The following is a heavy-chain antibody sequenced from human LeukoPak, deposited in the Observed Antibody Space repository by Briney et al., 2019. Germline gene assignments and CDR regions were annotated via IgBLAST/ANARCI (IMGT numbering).Heavy chain of an antibody. J-gene: IGHJ4*02. Sequence: GGFLRLSCAASGFTFDDYAMHWVRQAPGKGLEWVPLISWDGGSTYYADSVKGRFTISRDNSKNSLYLQMNSLRAEDTALYYCAKGSYCSGGSCYSPAYFDYWGQGTLVTVSS. CDR3: AKGSYCSGGSCYSPAYFDY. D-gene: IGHD2-15*01. CDR1: GFTFDDYA. V-gene: IGHV3-43D*04. CDR2: ISWDGGST.